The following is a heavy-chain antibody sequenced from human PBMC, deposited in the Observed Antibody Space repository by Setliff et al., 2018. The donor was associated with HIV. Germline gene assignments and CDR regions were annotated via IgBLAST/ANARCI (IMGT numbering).Heavy chain of an antibody. Sequence: PGGSLRLSCAASGFTFSNYPMTWVRQAPGKGLEWVSGINWNGGSTGYADSVKGRFTISRDNAKNSLHLQMNSLRAEDTALYYCVTVGDYDSSGYYRYWGQGTLVTVSS. CDR2: INWNGGST. V-gene: IGHV3-20*04. D-gene: IGHD3-22*01. CDR3: VTVGDYDSSGYYRY. CDR1: GFTFSNYP. J-gene: IGHJ4*02.